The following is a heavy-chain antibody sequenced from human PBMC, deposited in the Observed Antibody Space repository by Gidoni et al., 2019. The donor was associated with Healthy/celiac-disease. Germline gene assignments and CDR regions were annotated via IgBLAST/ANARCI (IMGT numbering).Heavy chain of an antibody. CDR3: ASGVWPLSPNYGSGSYYSY. CDR2: LNPNGGVT. Sequence: QLQLVQSGAEVKKPVASVKVSCQASGHTFTGYQMHWVRQAPGHGLEWMGWLNPNGGVTNYAQKFQGRVTMTRDTSISTAYMELSRLRSDDTAVYYCASGVWPLSPNYGSGSYYSYWGQGTLVTVSS. CDR1: GHTFTGYQ. V-gene: IGHV1-2*02. D-gene: IGHD3-10*01. J-gene: IGHJ4*02.